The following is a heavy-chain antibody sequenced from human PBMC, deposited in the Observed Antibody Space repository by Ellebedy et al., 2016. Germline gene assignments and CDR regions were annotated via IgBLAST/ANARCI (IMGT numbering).Heavy chain of an antibody. D-gene: IGHD3-22*01. CDR1: GFTFSNYA. V-gene: IGHV3-23*01. J-gene: IGHJ4*02. CDR2: ISGSGAST. CDR3: VKGSMVVVGNVFSFDY. Sequence: GGSLRLXXAASGFTFSNYAVSWVRQAPGKGLEWVSSISGSGASTDYADSVKGRFTISRDNVLNTLYLQMNSLRAEDTAVYYCVKGSMVVVGNVFSFDYWGQGTLVTVSS.